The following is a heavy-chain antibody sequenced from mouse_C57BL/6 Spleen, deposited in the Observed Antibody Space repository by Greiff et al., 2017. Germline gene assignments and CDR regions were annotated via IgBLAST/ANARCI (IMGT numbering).Heavy chain of an antibody. CDR1: GYSITSGYD. D-gene: IGHD1-1*01. V-gene: IGHV3-1*01. CDR2: ISYSGST. J-gene: IGHJ1*03. Sequence: VQLKESGPGMVKPSQSLSLTCTVTGYSITSGYDWHWIRHFPGNKLEWMGYISYSGSTNYNPSLKSRISITHDTSKNHFFLKLNSVTTEDTATYYCARNVYWYFDVWGTGTTVTVSS. CDR3: ARNVYWYFDV.